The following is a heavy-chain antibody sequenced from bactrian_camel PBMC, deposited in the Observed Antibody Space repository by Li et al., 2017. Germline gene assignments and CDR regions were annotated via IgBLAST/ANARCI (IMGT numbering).Heavy chain of an antibody. CDR2: VNSDGRP. CDR1: GYTSCDV. V-gene: IGHV3S53*01. D-gene: IGHD2*01. J-gene: IGHJ6*01. CDR3: KASRRPTIGCYRSAPPT. Sequence: HVQLVESGGGSVQAGGSLRLSCAASGYTSCDVIGWYRQAPGKEREFVSSVNSDGRPQYADAVKGRFTISQDNAKATVYLHMNSLKPEDTAMYYCKASRRPTIGCYRSAPPTWGQGTQVTVS.